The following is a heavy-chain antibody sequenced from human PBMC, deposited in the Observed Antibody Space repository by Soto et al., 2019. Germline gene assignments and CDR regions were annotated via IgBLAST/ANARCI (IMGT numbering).Heavy chain of an antibody. Sequence: ASVKVSCKAFGYTFTGYYMHWVRQAPGQGLEWMGWINPNSGGTNYAQKFQGRVTMTRDTSISTAYMELSRLRFDDTAVYYCARSHYDILTGYYDAFDIWGQGTMVTVSS. V-gene: IGHV1-2*02. J-gene: IGHJ3*02. D-gene: IGHD3-9*01. CDR2: INPNSGGT. CDR1: GYTFTGYY. CDR3: ARSHYDILTGYYDAFDI.